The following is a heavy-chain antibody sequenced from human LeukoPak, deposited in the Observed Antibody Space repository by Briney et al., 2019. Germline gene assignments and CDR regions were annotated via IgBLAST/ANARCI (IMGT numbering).Heavy chain of an antibody. J-gene: IGHJ4*02. Sequence: GGSLRLSCAASGFTFSNAWMSWVRQAPGKGLGWVGRIKSKTDGGTTDYAAPVKGRFTISRDDSKNTLYLQMNSLKTEDTAVYYCTTDSSGYYEGYFDYWGQGTLVTVSS. D-gene: IGHD3-22*01. CDR3: TTDSSGYYEGYFDY. CDR2: IKSKTDGGTT. CDR1: GFTFSNAW. V-gene: IGHV3-15*01.